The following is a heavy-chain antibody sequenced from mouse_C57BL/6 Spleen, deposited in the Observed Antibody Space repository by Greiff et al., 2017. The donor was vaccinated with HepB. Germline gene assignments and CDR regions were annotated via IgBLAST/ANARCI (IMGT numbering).Heavy chain of an antibody. V-gene: IGHV1-42*01. CDR3: AGNYYGSSYDFDY. D-gene: IGHD1-1*01. J-gene: IGHJ2*01. CDR1: GYSFTGYY. Sequence: VQLQQSGPELVKPGASVKISCKASGYSFTGYYMNWVKQSPEKSLEWIGEINPSTGGTTYNQKFKAKATVTVDKSSSTAYMQLKSLTSEDSAVYYCAGNYYGSSYDFDYWGQGTTLTVSS. CDR2: INPSTGGT.